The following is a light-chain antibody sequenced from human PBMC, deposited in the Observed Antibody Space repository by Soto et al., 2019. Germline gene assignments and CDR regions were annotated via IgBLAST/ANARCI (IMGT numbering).Light chain of an antibody. Sequence: QSVLTQPASVSGSPGQSITISCTGTSIDVGHPYNYVSWYQQYPGKAPKLLILGVSNRPSGISGRFSGSKSGNTASLTISGLQPEDEADYYCSSYTVSVAPYVFGTGTKVTV. V-gene: IGLV2-14*03. CDR3: SSYTVSVAPYV. J-gene: IGLJ1*01. CDR1: SIDVGHPYNY. CDR2: GVS.